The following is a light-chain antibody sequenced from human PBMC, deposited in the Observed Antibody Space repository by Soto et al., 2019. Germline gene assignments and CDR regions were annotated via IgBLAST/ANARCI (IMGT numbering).Light chain of an antibody. CDR1: QSISSNY. CDR2: AAS. V-gene: IGKV3-20*01. Sequence: ESVLTQSPGTLSLSPGERATLSCRASQSISSNYLAWYQQKPGQAPRLLIYAASSRATGIPDRFSGSGSGTDFPLTISRLEPEDFAVYYCQQYGISPLTFGGGTKVEIK. CDR3: QQYGISPLT. J-gene: IGKJ4*01.